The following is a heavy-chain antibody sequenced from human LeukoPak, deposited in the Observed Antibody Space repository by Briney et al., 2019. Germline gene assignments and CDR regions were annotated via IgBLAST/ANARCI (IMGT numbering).Heavy chain of an antibody. CDR3: AREGYYDSSGYYFLDI. V-gene: IGHV3-30*03. D-gene: IGHD3-22*01. CDR2: ISYDGSNK. CDR1: GFTFSSYG. J-gene: IGHJ3*02. Sequence: PGRSLRLSCAASGFTFSSYGMHWVRQAPGKGLEWVAVISYDGSNKYYADSVKGRFTTSRDNSKNTLYLQMNSLRAEDTAVYYCAREGYYDSSGYYFLDIWGQGTMVTVSS.